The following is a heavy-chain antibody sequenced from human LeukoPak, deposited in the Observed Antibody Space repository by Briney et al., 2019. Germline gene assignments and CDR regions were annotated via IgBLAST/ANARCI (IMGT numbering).Heavy chain of an antibody. V-gene: IGHV3-23*01. CDR3: AKDQRFGDLDDY. J-gene: IGHJ4*02. Sequence: RGSLRLSCATSGFTFSNYAMSWVRQAPGKGLEWVSAISGSAITTYYADSVKGRFAISRDNSKNTLYLQMTSLRAEETAVYYCAKDQRFGDLDDYRGQGTLVTVSS. D-gene: IGHD3-10*01. CDR1: GFTFSNYA. CDR2: ISGSAITT.